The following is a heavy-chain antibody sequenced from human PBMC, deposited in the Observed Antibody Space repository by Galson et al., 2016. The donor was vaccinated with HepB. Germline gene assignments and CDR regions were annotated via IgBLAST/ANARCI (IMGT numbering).Heavy chain of an antibody. CDR2: IYSSGST. CDR3: ARGGWLRRGYYYYGMDV. D-gene: IGHD5-12*01. CDR1: GDSISSGSFY. Sequence: TLSLTCTVSGDSISSGSFYWSWIRQPAGKGLEWLGRIYSSGSTNYNPSLKSRVTISVDTSKNQFSLQRRSVTAADTGLYYCARGGWLRRGYYYYGMDVWGKGTTVTVSS. V-gene: IGHV4-61*02. J-gene: IGHJ6*04.